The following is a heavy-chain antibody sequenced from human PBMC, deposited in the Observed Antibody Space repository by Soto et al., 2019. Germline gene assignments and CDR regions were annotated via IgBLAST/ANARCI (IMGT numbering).Heavy chain of an antibody. CDR1: VGSMSGFY. CDR2: IYATWTT. V-gene: IGHV4-4*07. J-gene: IGHJ5*02. Sequence: LXLRCTVSVGSMSGFYWSWIRKSAGKGLEWIGRIYATWTTDYNPSLKSRVMMSVDTSKKQFSLKLRSVTAADTAVYYCVRDGTKTLRDWFDPWGQGISVTASS. CDR3: VRDGTKTLRDWFDP. D-gene: IGHD1-1*01.